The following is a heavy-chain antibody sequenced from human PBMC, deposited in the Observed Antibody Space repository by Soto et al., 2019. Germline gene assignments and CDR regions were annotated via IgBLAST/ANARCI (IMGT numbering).Heavy chain of an antibody. CDR1: GYTFTGYY. CDR2: INPETGGT. CDR3: ARERFQVISDGMDV. V-gene: IGHV1-2*02. D-gene: IGHD2-21*01. Sequence: QVQLVQSGADVKTPGASVRVSCKASGYTFTGYYVHWVREAPGQGLEWMGWINPETGGTSYAQKFQGRVTLSRDTSINTAYLELSSLRFDDAAVYFCARERFQVISDGMDVWGQGTTVTVSS. J-gene: IGHJ6*02.